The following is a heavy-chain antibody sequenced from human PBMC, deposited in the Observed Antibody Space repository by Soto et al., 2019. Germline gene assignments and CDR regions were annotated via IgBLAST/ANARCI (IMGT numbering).Heavy chain of an antibody. J-gene: IGHJ4*02. V-gene: IGHV4-4*02. D-gene: IGHD6-19*01. Sequence: QVQLQESGPGLVKPSGTLSLTCAVSGDSISSNSWWSWVRQPPGKGLEWIGEISHTEITNYNPSLKRRVTVSADQSKNQSYLKLSSVTAADTAVYYCARATSMAGLYYFDSWGLGTLVTVSS. CDR3: ARATSMAGLYYFDS. CDR1: GDSISSNSW. CDR2: ISHTEIT.